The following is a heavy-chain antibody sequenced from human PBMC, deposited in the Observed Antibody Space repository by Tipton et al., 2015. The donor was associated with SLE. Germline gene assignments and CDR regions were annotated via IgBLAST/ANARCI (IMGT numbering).Heavy chain of an antibody. V-gene: IGHV4-34*01. CDR2: INHSGST. CDR1: GGSISSYY. CDR3: AKPRGGYSNAFDI. J-gene: IGHJ3*02. D-gene: IGHD5-18*01. Sequence: TLSLTCTVSGGSISSYYWSWIRQPPGKGLEWIGEINHSGSTNYNPSLKSRVTISVDTSKNQFSLKLSSVTAADTAVYYCAKPRGGYSNAFDIWGQGTMVTVSS.